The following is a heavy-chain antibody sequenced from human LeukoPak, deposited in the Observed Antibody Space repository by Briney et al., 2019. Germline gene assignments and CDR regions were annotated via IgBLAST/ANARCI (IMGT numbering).Heavy chain of an antibody. Sequence: SETLSLTCTVSGYSISSGYYWGWIRQPPGKGLEWIGSIYHSGSTYYNPSLKSRVTISVDTSKNQFSLKLSSVTAADTAVYYCASAHYYGSGSYYKPYYYYYMDVWGKGTTVTVSS. D-gene: IGHD3-10*01. V-gene: IGHV4-38-2*02. CDR1: GYSISSGYY. J-gene: IGHJ6*03. CDR2: IYHSGST. CDR3: ASAHYYGSGSYYKPYYYYYMDV.